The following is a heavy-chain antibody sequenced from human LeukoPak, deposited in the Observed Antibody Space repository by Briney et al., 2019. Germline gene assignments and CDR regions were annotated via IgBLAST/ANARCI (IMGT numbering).Heavy chain of an antibody. CDR3: ARGRWFGGGFDY. J-gene: IGHJ4*02. Sequence: SETLSLTCAAYGGSFSGYYWSWIRQPPGKGLEWIGEINHSGSTNYNPSLKSRVTISVDTSKNQFSLKLSSVTAADTAVYYCARGRWFGGGFDYWGQGTLVTVSS. V-gene: IGHV4-34*01. D-gene: IGHD3-10*01. CDR1: GGSFSGYY. CDR2: INHSGST.